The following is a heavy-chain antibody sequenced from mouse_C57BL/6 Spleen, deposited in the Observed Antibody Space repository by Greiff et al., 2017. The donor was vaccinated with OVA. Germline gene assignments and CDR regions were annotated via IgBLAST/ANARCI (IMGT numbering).Heavy chain of an antibody. Sequence: EVKLVESGGDLVKPGGSLKLSCAASGFTFSSYGMSWVRQTPDKRLEWVATISSGGSYTYYPDSVKGRFTISRDNAKNTLYLQMSSLKSEDTAMYYCARQGVYDYDYYAMDYWGQGTSVTVSS. CDR2: ISSGGSYT. D-gene: IGHD2-4*01. CDR1: GFTFSSYG. J-gene: IGHJ4*01. CDR3: ARQGVYDYDYYAMDY. V-gene: IGHV5-6*01.